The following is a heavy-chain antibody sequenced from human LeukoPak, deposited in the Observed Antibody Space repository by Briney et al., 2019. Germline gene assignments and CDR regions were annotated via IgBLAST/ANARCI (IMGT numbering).Heavy chain of an antibody. CDR2: IRYDGSNT. Sequence: GESLRLSCAASGFTFSSYAIHWVRQAPGKGLEWVAIIRYDGSNTYNADSVKGRFTISRDNSKNTLYLQMNSLRAEDTAVYYCARTYDILTGPNYYYMDVWGKGTTVTVSS. V-gene: IGHV3-30*02. CDR1: GFTFSSYA. CDR3: ARTYDILTGPNYYYMDV. J-gene: IGHJ6*03. D-gene: IGHD3-9*01.